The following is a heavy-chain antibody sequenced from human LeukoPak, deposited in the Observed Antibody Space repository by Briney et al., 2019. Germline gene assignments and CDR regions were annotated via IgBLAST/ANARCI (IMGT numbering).Heavy chain of an antibody. Sequence: GGPLRLPYAASRFTFRNYAMRWVRQAPGKGLQWVSSISGSGDNTYYADSVKGRFTISRDNSKNTMSLQMNSLRADDTAIYYCAKVFFNSGSYDFWGQGTLVTVSS. V-gene: IGHV3-23*01. CDR2: ISGSGDNT. CDR3: AKVFFNSGSYDF. D-gene: IGHD3-10*01. CDR1: RFTFRNYA. J-gene: IGHJ4*02.